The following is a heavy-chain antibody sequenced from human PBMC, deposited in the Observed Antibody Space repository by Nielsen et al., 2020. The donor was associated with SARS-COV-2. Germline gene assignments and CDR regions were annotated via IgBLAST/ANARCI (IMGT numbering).Heavy chain of an antibody. V-gene: IGHV3-48*04. J-gene: IGHJ4*02. D-gene: IGHD6-19*01. CDR1: GFTLRSYS. CDR3: ARGSIAVAGTGRHFDY. CDR2: ISSSSSTI. Sequence: GGSLRLSCAASGFTLRSYSMNWVRQAPGKGLDRVSYISSSSSTIYYADSVKGRFTISRDNAKNSLYLQMNSLRAEDTAVYYCARGSIAVAGTGRHFDYWGQGTLVTVSS.